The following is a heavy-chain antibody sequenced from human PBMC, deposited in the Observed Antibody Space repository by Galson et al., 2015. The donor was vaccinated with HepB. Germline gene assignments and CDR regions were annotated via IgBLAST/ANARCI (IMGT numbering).Heavy chain of an antibody. CDR3: ARGRTTVWSFDF. CDR2: ISDYNGDT. V-gene: IGHV1-18*01. CDR1: GYTFAYG. J-gene: IGHJ4*02. D-gene: IGHD2-2*01. Sequence: SVKVSCKASGYTFAYGMTWVRQAPGQGLECMGWISDYNGDTKYAEKFQGRVTMTTDTSINTAYMELRRLTSDDTAVYYCARGRTTVWSFDFWGQGTLVTVSS.